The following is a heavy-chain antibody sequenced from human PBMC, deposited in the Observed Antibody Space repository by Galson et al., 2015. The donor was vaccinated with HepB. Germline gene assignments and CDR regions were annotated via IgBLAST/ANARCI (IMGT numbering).Heavy chain of an antibody. CDR1: GGSINSGSYY. Sequence: SETLSLTCTVSGGSINSGSYYWGWVRQSPGEGLEWIGSIYYGGNTYYNPSLKSRVTISVDTSQNQFSLKVNSVTAADTAVYYCARYPAQTAHGNYYGMDVWGQGTTVTVSS. J-gene: IGHJ6*02. D-gene: IGHD5-18*01. CDR2: IYYGGNT. V-gene: IGHV4-39*01. CDR3: ARYPAQTAHGNYYGMDV.